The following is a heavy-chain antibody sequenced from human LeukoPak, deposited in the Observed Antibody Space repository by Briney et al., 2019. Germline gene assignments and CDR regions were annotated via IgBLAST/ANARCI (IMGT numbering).Heavy chain of an antibody. CDR2: IYHSGST. J-gene: IGHJ3*02. V-gene: IGHV4-38-2*01. Sequence: SETLSLTCAVSGYSINSAYYWGWIRQPPGKGLEWIGSIYHSGSTYYNPSLKSRVSISADTSKNQFSLKLNSVTAADTAVYYCARNMTTIRGGGFDIWGQGTMVTVSS. CDR1: GYSINSAYY. CDR3: ARNMTTIRGGGFDI. D-gene: IGHD4-11*01.